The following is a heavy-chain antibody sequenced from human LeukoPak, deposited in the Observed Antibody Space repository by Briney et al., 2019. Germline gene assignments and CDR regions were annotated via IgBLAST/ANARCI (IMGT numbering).Heavy chain of an antibody. Sequence: GGSLRLSCAASGFTFSSYDMSWVRQAPGKGLEWVSAISGSGSSTYYADSVKGRFTISRDNSKGTMYLEMNSLRAEDTAVYYCAKDIGSYYDYWGQGILVTVSS. CDR2: ISGSGSST. D-gene: IGHD3-10*01. V-gene: IGHV3-23*01. J-gene: IGHJ4*02. CDR1: GFTFSSYD. CDR3: AKDIGSYYDY.